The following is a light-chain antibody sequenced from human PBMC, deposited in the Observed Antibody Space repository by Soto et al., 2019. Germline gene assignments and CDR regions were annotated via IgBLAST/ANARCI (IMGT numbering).Light chain of an antibody. Sequence: DIQMTQSPYSLSASVGDRVTITCQASQDITNFLNWYQQKPGKAPKLLIYAASNLERGVPSRFSGSGSGADFTFTISSLQPEDIATYYCQHYDILPWTFGQGTKVEIK. CDR3: QHYDILPWT. J-gene: IGKJ1*01. CDR2: AAS. V-gene: IGKV1-33*01. CDR1: QDITNF.